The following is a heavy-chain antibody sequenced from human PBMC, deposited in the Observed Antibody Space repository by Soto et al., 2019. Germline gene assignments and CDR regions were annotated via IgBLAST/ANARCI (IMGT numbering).Heavy chain of an antibody. CDR3: ARHKYYDFWSGPLNWFDP. D-gene: IGHD3-3*01. Sequence: QLQLQESGPGLVKPSETLSLTCTVSGGSISSSSYYWGWIRQPPGKGLEWIGSIYYSGSTYYNPSLKSRVTISVDTSKNQFSLKLSSVTAADTAVYYCARHKYYDFWSGPLNWFDPWGQGTLVIVSS. J-gene: IGHJ5*02. V-gene: IGHV4-39*01. CDR2: IYYSGST. CDR1: GGSISSSSYY.